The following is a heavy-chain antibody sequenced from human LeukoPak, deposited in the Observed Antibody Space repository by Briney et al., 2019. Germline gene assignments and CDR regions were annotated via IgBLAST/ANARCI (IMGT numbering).Heavy chain of an antibody. Sequence: GGSLRLSCAASGFTVSSSYMSWVRQAPGKGLEWVSVFYSGGKTYYTDSVKGRFTISRDNSKNTLYLQMNSLRAEDTAVYYCARDRGRFLEWFFDYWGQGTLVTVSS. D-gene: IGHD3-3*01. J-gene: IGHJ4*02. CDR3: ARDRGRFLEWFFDY. CDR2: FYSGGKT. V-gene: IGHV3-53*01. CDR1: GFTVSSSY.